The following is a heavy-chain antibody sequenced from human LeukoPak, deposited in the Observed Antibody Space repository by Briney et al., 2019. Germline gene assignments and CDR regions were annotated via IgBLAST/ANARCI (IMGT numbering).Heavy chain of an antibody. J-gene: IGHJ5*02. Sequence: PGGSLRLSCVASGSTFSSYWMTWVRQAPGKGLEWVANIKQDGSEKYYVDSVKGRFTISRDNAKNSLYLQMNSLRAGDTAVYYCAAGYTSRWGFDPWGQGTLVTVSS. D-gene: IGHD6-13*01. V-gene: IGHV3-7*03. CDR2: IKQDGSEK. CDR1: GSTFSSYW. CDR3: AAGYTSRWGFDP.